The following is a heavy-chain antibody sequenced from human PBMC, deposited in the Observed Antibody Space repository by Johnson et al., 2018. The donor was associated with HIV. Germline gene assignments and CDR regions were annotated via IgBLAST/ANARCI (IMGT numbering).Heavy chain of an antibody. CDR3: AKGGEVVVVVSRDGPFDF. Sequence: MLLVESGGGLVQPGGSLRLSCAAAGFTFSSYVMTWVRQAPGKGLEWVSTITGSGDKTWYADSVKGRFTISRDNSNNTVFLQMNSLRAEDTALYYCAKGGEVVVVVSRDGPFDFWGQATMVTVSS. J-gene: IGHJ3*01. V-gene: IGHV3-23*04. D-gene: IGHD2-15*01. CDR2: ITGSGDKT. CDR1: GFTFSSYV.